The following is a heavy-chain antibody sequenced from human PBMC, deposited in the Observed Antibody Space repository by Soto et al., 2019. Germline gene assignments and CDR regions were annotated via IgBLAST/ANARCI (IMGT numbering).Heavy chain of an antibody. CDR2: IYSGGST. V-gene: IGHV3-66*03. Sequence: EVQLVESGGGLIQPGGSLKLSCAVSGLDVSGNYMTWVRQAPGKGLEWVSVIYSGGSTYYADSVKGRFTISRDTSKNTLYLQINSLRAEDTAFYYCAKDILKGGGSSGCSDYWGQGTLVTVSS. CDR3: AKDILKGGGSSGCSDY. CDR1: GLDVSGNY. J-gene: IGHJ4*02. D-gene: IGHD6-19*01.